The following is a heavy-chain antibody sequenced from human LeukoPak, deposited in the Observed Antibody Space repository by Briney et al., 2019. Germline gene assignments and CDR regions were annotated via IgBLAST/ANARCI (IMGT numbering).Heavy chain of an antibody. CDR1: GFTFTTYW. V-gene: IGHV3-7*01. J-gene: IGHJ3*02. Sequence: GGSLRLSCAASGFTFTTYWMSWVRQAPGKGLEWMANIKQDGSEKYYVDSVKGRFTISRDNAKNSLYLQMNSLRAEDTAVYYCVRDRYDVLTGYNDAFDIWGHGTLVAVSS. CDR3: VRDRYDVLTGYNDAFDI. CDR2: IKQDGSEK. D-gene: IGHD3-9*01.